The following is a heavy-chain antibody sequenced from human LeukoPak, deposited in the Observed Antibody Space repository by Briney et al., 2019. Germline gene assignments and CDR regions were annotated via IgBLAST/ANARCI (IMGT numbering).Heavy chain of an antibody. CDR2: IKEDGSDK. Sequence: GGSLRLSCLASGFTFSNSWMTWVRQAPGRGLEWVANIKEDGSDKQYVDSVRGRFTISRDNAKNSLYLQMNSLRAEDTAVYYCAREYSSGWYWTPDYYYGMDVWGQGTTVTVSS. CDR3: AREYSSGWYWTPDYYYGMDV. D-gene: IGHD6-19*01. J-gene: IGHJ6*02. V-gene: IGHV3-7*01. CDR1: GFTFSNSW.